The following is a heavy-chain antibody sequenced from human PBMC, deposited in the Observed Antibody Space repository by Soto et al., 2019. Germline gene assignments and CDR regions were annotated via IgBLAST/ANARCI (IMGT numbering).Heavy chain of an antibody. D-gene: IGHD3-10*01. CDR2: INAGNGNT. J-gene: IGHJ6*02. CDR3: ATRGRSLGYYYGMDV. Sequence: ASVKVSCKASGYTFTSYAMHWVRQAPGQRLEWMGWINAGNGNTKYSQKFQDRVTITRDTSASTAYMELSSLRSEDTAVYYCATRGRSLGYYYGMDVWGQGTTVTVSS. CDR1: GYTFTSYA. V-gene: IGHV1-3*01.